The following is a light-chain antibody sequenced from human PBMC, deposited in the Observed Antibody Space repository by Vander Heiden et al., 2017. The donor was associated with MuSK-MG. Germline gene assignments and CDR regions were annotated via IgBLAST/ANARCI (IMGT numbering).Light chain of an antibody. V-gene: IGLV2-14*01. CDR2: DVS. CDR3: SSYTSSDVV. J-gene: IGLJ2*01. Sequence: QSALTQPASVSGSPGPSITISCTGTSSDGGGYNYVSWYQQHPGKAPKLMIYDVSKRPSGVSNRFSGSKSGNTASLTISGLQAEDEADYYCSSYTSSDVVFGGGTKLTVL. CDR1: SSDGGGYNY.